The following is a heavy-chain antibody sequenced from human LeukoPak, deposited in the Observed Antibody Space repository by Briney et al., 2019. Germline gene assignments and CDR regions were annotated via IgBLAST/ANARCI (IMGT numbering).Heavy chain of an antibody. D-gene: IGHD2-15*01. V-gene: IGHV4-31*03. Sequence: SETLSLTCTVSGGSISSGGYYWSWIRQHPGKGLEWIGYIYYSGSTYYNPSLKSRVTISVDTSKNQFSLKLSSVTAADTAVYYCAGGGGRGYCSGGSCYSLDYWGQGTLVTVSS. CDR1: GGSISSGGYY. J-gene: IGHJ4*02. CDR3: AGGGGRGYCSGGSCYSLDY. CDR2: IYYSGST.